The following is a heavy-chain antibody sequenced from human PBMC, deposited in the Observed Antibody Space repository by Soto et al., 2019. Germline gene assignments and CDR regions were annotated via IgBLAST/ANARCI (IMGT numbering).Heavy chain of an antibody. CDR1: GYTFTSYA. D-gene: IGHD3-10*01. V-gene: IGHV1-3*01. J-gene: IGHJ6*03. Sequence: EASVKVSCKASGYTFTSYAMHWVRQAPGQRLEWMGWINAGNGNTKYSQKFQGRVTITRDTSASTAYMELSSLRSEDTAVYYCAREATMVRGVIILYYMDVWGKGTTVTVSS. CDR2: INAGNGNT. CDR3: AREATMVRGVIILYYMDV.